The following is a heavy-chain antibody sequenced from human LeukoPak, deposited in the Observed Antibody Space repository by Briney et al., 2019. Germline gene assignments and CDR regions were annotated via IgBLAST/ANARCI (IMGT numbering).Heavy chain of an antibody. Sequence: EGSLRLSCAASGFTFSSYEMHWVRQAPGKGLEWVSYISSSGSTIYYADSVKGRFTISRDNAKNSLYLQMNSLRAEDTAVYYCARTDSGYDSDAFDIWGQGTMVTVSS. D-gene: IGHD5-12*01. CDR2: ISSSGSTI. J-gene: IGHJ3*02. CDR1: GFTFSSYE. CDR3: ARTDSGYDSDAFDI. V-gene: IGHV3-48*03.